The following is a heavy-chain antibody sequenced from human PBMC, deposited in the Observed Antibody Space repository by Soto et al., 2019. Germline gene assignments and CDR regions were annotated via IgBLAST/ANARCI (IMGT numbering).Heavy chain of an antibody. J-gene: IGHJ4*02. CDR3: ARLAVAGTHYFDT. CDR2: ITHSGSII. D-gene: IGHD6-19*01. V-gene: IGHV3-11*01. Sequence: QVQLVESGGGLVKPGGSLRLSCAASGFSFSDYYMSWIRQAPGKGLECVSYITHSGSIIHYADSVKGRFTISRDNTKNSLYLPMNSLRAEDTAVYYCARLAVAGTHYFDTWGQGTLVTVSS. CDR1: GFSFSDYY.